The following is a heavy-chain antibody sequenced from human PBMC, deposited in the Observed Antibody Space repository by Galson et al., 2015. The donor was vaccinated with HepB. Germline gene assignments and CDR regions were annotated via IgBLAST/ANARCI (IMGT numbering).Heavy chain of an antibody. CDR1: GYTFTGYY. V-gene: IGHV1-2*06. CDR2: INPNSGGT. D-gene: IGHD6-13*01. CDR3: ARDYSSSWYNWFDP. Sequence: CKASGYTFTGYYMHWVRQAPGQGLEWMGRINPNSGGTNYAQKFQGRVTMTRDTSISTAYMELSRLRSDDTAVYYCARDYSSSWYNWFDPWGQGTLVTVSS. J-gene: IGHJ5*02.